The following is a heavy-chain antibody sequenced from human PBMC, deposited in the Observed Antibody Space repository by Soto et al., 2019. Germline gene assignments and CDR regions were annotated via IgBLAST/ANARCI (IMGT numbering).Heavy chain of an antibody. CDR2: IIPILGIA. V-gene: IGHV1-69*04. CDR1: GGTFSSYT. Sequence: ASVKVSCKASGGTFSSYTISWVRQAPGQGLEWMGRIIPILGIANYAQKFQGRVTITADKSTSTAYMELSSLRSEDTAVYYCARDYRQLRPPSRSPYYYYMDVWGKGTTVTVSS. J-gene: IGHJ6*03. CDR3: ARDYRQLRPPSRSPYYYYMDV. D-gene: IGHD1-7*01.